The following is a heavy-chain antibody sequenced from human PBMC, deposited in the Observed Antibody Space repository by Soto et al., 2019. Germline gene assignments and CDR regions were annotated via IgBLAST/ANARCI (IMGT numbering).Heavy chain of an antibody. CDR1: GFTFTSYA. CDR3: AKDAGPPGTFDF. CDR2: ISRDGKDK. V-gene: IGHV3-30*04. Sequence: QVQLVESGGGVVQPGRSLTLSCTASGFTFTSYAMHWVRQAPGKGLQWVAVISRDGKDKHYADSVRGRVTISRDNSQNTVYLQMSRLSPEDPAVFHCAKDAGPPGTFDFWGQGTLVTVSS. J-gene: IGHJ4*02. D-gene: IGHD1-1*01.